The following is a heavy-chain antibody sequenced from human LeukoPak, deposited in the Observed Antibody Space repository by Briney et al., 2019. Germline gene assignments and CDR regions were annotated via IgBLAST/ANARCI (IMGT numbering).Heavy chain of an antibody. CDR1: GFTFSNYW. Sequence: QPGGSLRLSCAASGFTFSNYWMTWVRQAPGKGPEWVANKKQDGSERNYVDSVKGRLPIARDNSKNSLYLQMTSLRGEDTAVYYCSSRAGKPGNTPWCFDYWGEGALVAVSS. CDR2: KKQDGSER. CDR3: SSRAGKPGNTPWCFDY. V-gene: IGHV3-7*01. J-gene: IGHJ4*02. D-gene: IGHD1-7*01.